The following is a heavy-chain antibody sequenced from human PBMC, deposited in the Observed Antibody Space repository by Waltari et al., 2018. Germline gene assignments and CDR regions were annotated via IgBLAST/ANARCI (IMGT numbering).Heavy chain of an antibody. CDR2: IYHSGST. D-gene: IGHD3-10*01. Sequence: QVQLQASGPGLVKPSETLSLTCTLPGYSISSGYYRGWTRQPPGKGLEWIGSIYHSGSTYYNPSLKSRVTISVDTSKNQFSLKMSSVTAADTAVYYCARDRITMVQGVMDVWGKGTTVTVSS. V-gene: IGHV4-38-2*02. CDR3: ARDRITMVQGVMDV. CDR1: GYSISSGYY. J-gene: IGHJ6*04.